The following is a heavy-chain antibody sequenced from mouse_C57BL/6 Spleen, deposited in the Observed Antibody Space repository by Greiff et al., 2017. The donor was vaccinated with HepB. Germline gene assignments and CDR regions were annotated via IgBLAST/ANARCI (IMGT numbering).Heavy chain of an antibody. CDR2: IYPGDGDT. CDR3: AREGYYYDSNPLYAMDY. V-gene: IGHV1-80*01. D-gene: IGHD1-1*01. J-gene: IGHJ4*01. Sequence: VQLQQSGAELVKPGASVKISCKASGYAFSSYWMNWVKQRPGKGLEWIGQIYPGDGDTNYNGKFKGKATLTADKSSSTAYMQLSSLTSEDSAVYFCAREGYYYDSNPLYAMDYWGQGTSVTVSS. CDR1: GYAFSSYW.